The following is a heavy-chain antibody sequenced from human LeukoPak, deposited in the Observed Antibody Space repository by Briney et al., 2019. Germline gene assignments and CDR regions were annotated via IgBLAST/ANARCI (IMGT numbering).Heavy chain of an antibody. CDR3: ARDLGYSSGPNY. CDR2: ISGGSSFT. J-gene: IGHJ4*02. D-gene: IGHD6-19*01. CDR1: GFSFSSFS. Sequence: GGSLRLSCSASGFSFSSFSMNWVRQAPGKGLEWVSYISGGSSFTYYVDSVKGRFTISRDNAKNSLYLQMNSLRAEDTAVYYCARDLGYSSGPNYWGQGTRVTVSS. V-gene: IGHV3-21*01.